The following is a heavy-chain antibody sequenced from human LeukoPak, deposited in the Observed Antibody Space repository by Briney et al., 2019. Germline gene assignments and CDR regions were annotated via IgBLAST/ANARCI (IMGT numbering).Heavy chain of an antibody. CDR2: IYHSGST. Sequence: SGTLSLTCAVSGGSISSSNWWSWVRQPPGQGLEWIGEIYHSGSTNYNPSLKSRVIISVDKSKNQFSLKLSSVTAADTAVYYCARVGGAAGTSYFDYWGLGTLVTVSS. D-gene: IGHD6-13*01. CDR3: ARVGGAAGTSYFDY. V-gene: IGHV4-4*02. CDR1: GGSISSSNW. J-gene: IGHJ4*02.